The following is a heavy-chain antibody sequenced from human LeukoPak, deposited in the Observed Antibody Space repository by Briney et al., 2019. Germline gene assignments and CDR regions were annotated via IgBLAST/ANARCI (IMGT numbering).Heavy chain of an antibody. D-gene: IGHD6-19*01. J-gene: IGHJ4*02. Sequence: PSETLSLTCTVSGYSISSGYYWGWIRQPPGEGLEWIGAISNSGKTYYKSSLQSRVTTSMDTLKNDFSLRLTSATVADTAFYYCARAPGSGWSDWSQGTLVTVSS. CDR1: GYSISSGYY. V-gene: IGHV4-38-2*02. CDR2: ISNSGKT. CDR3: ARAPGSGWSD.